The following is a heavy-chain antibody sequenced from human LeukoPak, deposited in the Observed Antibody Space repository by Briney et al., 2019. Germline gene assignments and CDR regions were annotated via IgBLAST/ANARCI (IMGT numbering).Heavy chain of an antibody. CDR1: GYTFTSYG. Sequence: ASVKVSCKASGYTFTSYGISWVRQAPGQGLEWMGWISAYNGNTNYAQKLQGRVTMTTDTSASTAYMELRSLRSDDTAVYYCARGSGSGWYGGDYYYYYMDVWGKGTTVTVSS. V-gene: IGHV1-18*01. J-gene: IGHJ6*03. CDR3: ARGSGSGWYGGDYYYYYMDV. CDR2: ISAYNGNT. D-gene: IGHD6-19*01.